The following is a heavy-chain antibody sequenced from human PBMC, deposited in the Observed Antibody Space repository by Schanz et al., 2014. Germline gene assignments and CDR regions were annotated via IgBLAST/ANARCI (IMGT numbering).Heavy chain of an antibody. D-gene: IGHD3-16*01. V-gene: IGHV3-23*01. Sequence: EVQLLESGGGLVQPGGSLRLSCAASGFTFTTHSMTWARQAPGKGLEWVSGISGIEDSTYYADSVKGRFTSSRDNSKTTLTLQMTSLRAEDTAVYYCAKGLYYDNTGGGFDYWGQGTLVTVSS. CDR3: AKGLYYDNTGGGFDY. CDR2: ISGIEDST. J-gene: IGHJ4*02. CDR1: GFTFTTHS.